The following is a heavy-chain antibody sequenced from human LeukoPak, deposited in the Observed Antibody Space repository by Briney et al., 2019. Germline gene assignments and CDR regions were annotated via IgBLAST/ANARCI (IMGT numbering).Heavy chain of an antibody. D-gene: IGHD6-13*01. CDR2: INAGNGNT. Sequence: ASVKVSCKASGGTFSSYAISWVRQAPGQRLEWMGWINAGNGNTKYSQKFQGRVTITRDTSASTAYMELSSLRSEDTAVYYCARNEAAADWFDPWGQGTLVTVSS. CDR3: ARNEAAADWFDP. CDR1: GGTFSSYA. V-gene: IGHV1-3*01. J-gene: IGHJ5*02.